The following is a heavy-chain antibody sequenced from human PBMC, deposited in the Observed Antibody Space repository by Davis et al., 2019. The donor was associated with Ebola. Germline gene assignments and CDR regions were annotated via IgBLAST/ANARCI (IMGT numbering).Heavy chain of an antibody. CDR3: ASALDYSSNYYYYGMDV. D-gene: IGHD4-11*01. CDR2: SNPNSGGT. Sequence: ASVKVSCKASGYTFTGYYMHWVRHAPGQGLEWRGWSNPNSGGTNYAQKFQGWVTMTRDTSISTAYMELSRLRSDDTAVYYCASALDYSSNYYYYGMDVWGQGTTVTVSS. V-gene: IGHV1-2*04. CDR1: GYTFTGYY. J-gene: IGHJ6*02.